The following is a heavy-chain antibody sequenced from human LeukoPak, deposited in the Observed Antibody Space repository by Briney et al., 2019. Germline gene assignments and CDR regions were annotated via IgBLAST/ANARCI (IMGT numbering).Heavy chain of an antibody. V-gene: IGHV4-59*01. CDR2: IYYSGST. CDR1: GGSISSYY. CDR3: ARVYQSAEYYFDY. Sequence: SETLSLTCTVSGGSISSYYWSWIRQPPGKGLEWIGYIYYSGSTEYHPSLKSRVTISLDTSKNQCSLKLTSVTAADTAVYYCARVYQSAEYYFDYWGQGNLVSVSS. D-gene: IGHD2-2*01. J-gene: IGHJ4*02.